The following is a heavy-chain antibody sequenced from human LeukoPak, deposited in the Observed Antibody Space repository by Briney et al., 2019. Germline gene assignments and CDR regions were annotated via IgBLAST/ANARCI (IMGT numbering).Heavy chain of an antibody. CDR3: ARGVALNYEEEGY. CDR1: GFTFSSYS. CDR2: ISSTSTYI. Sequence: PGGSLRLSCAASGFTFSSYSMNWVRQAPGKGLEWVSSISSTSTYIYYADSVKGRFTISRDNAKNSVYLQMNSLRAEDTAVYYCARGVALNYEEEGYWGQGTLVTVSS. D-gene: IGHD1-7*01. J-gene: IGHJ4*02. V-gene: IGHV3-21*01.